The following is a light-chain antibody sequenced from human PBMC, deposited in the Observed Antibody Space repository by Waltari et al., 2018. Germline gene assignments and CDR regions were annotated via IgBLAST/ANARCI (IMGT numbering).Light chain of an antibody. J-gene: IGKJ4*01. CDR3: MHALQTPLT. Sequence: DIVMTQSPLSLPVTPGEPASISCRSSQGLLHSNGNTYLDWYLQKPGQPPQVLIYLGSNRASGVPDRFRGSGSGTDFTLEISRVEAEDVGVYYCMHALQTPLTFGGGTKVEIK. V-gene: IGKV2-28*01. CDR1: QGLLHSNGNTY. CDR2: LGS.